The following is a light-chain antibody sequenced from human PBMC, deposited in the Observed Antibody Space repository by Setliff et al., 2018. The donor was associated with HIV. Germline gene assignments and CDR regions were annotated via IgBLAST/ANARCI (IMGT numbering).Light chain of an antibody. CDR2: EVS. Sequence: QSVLAQSASVSGSPGQSITISCTGTSSDVGSYNLVSWYQQHPGKAPKVMIYEVSKWPSGVSNRFSGSKSGITASLTISGLQAEDEADYYCCSYAGSSTYVFGTGTKV. CDR1: SSDVGSYNL. J-gene: IGLJ1*01. V-gene: IGLV2-23*02. CDR3: CSYAGSSTYV.